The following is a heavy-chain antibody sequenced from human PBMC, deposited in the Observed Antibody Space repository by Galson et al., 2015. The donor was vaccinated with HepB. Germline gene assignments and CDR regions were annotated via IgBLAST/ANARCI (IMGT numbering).Heavy chain of an antibody. CDR3: LTISPDY. Sequence: SLRLSCAASGFTFSSYAMHWVRQAPGKGLEWVAVISYDGSNKYYADSVKGRFTISRDNSKNTLYLQMNSLRAEDTAVYYCLTISPDYWGQGTLVTVSS. CDR1: GFTFSSYA. V-gene: IGHV3-30-3*01. CDR2: ISYDGSNK. J-gene: IGHJ4*02. D-gene: IGHD3-9*01.